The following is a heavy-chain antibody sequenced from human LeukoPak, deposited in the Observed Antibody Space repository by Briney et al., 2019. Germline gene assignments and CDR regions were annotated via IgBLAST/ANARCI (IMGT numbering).Heavy chain of an antibody. V-gene: IGHV3-23*01. J-gene: IGHJ4*02. CDR3: AKDLATTVTPAITDY. CDR2: ISGSGGST. Sequence: KTGGSLRLSCAASGFTFSSYAMSWVRQAPGKGLEWVSAISGSGGSTYYADSVKGRFTISRDNSKNTLYLQMNSLRAEDTAVYYCAKDLATTVTPAITDYWGQGTLVTVSS. CDR1: GFTFSSYA. D-gene: IGHD4-17*01.